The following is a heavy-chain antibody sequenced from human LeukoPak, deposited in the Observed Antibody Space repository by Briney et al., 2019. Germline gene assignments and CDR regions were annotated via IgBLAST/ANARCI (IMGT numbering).Heavy chain of an antibody. V-gene: IGHV4-39*07. CDR3: ASNTKAYFDY. CDR2: IYYSGST. Sequence: PSQTLSLTCTVSGGSISSSSYYWGWIRQPPGKGLEWIGSIYYSGSTYYNPSLKSRVTISVDTSKNQFSLKLSSVTAADTAVYCCASNTKAYFDYWGQGTLVTVSS. D-gene: IGHD2-8*01. J-gene: IGHJ4*02. CDR1: GGSISSSSYY.